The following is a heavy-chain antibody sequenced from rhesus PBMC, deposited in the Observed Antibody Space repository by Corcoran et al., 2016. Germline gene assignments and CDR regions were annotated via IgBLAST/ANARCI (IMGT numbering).Heavy chain of an antibody. CDR3: AREERNFFDY. J-gene: IGHJ4*01. V-gene: IGHV4S7*01. CDR1: GAYIRGSLF. CDR2: IYGGSGST. D-gene: IGHD1-32*01. Sequence: QVQLQESGPGVVKPSESLSLPCAVSGAYIRGSLFSSWTRQLPGKGLEWIGYIYGGSGSTNYNTSLKNRVTISKDTSKNQFSLKLSSVTAADTAVYYCAREERNFFDYWGQGVLVTVSS.